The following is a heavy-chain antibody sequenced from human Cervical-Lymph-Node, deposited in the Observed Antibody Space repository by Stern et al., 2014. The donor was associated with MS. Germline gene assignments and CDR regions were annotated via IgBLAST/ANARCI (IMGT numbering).Heavy chain of an antibody. CDR1: GGSISSGGYY. V-gene: IGHV4-31*03. D-gene: IGHD3-22*01. CDR2: TYFSGST. J-gene: IGHJ4*02. CDR3: ARGEEDSSGYYYAN. Sequence: VQLVESGPGLVKPSQTLSLTCTVSGGSISSGGYYWSWIRQHPGKGLEWIGYTYFSGSTYYNPSLKSRVTISVDTSKNQFSLKLASVTAADTAVYYCARGEEDSSGYYYANWGQGALVTVSS.